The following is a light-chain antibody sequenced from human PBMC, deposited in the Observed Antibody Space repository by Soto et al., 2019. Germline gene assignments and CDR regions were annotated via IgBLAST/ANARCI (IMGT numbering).Light chain of an antibody. CDR2: YNN. CDR3: AAWDDSLSGHWV. Sequence: QSVLTQPPSASATPGQRVTISCSGSSSNIGSNFVYWYQQVPGTAPKLLIFYNNERPSGVPDRVSGSKSGTSASLAISGLRSEDEADYYCAAWDDSLSGHWVFGGGTQLTVL. V-gene: IGLV1-47*02. J-gene: IGLJ3*02. CDR1: SSNIGSNF.